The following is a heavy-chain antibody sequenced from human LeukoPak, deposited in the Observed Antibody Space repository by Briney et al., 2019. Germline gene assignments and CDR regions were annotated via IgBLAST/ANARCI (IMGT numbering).Heavy chain of an antibody. J-gene: IGHJ4*02. CDR1: GFTFSTYG. D-gene: IGHD2-8*02. Sequence: PGGSLRLSCAASGFTFSTYGFHWVRQAPGKGLEWVAAIFYDGSNKFYTDSVKGRFTISRDNSKNTLYLQMNSLRAEDTAVYYCARDLGGVGLYYFDYWGQGTLVTVSS. V-gene: IGHV3-33*01. CDR2: IFYDGSNK. CDR3: ARDLGGVGLYYFDY.